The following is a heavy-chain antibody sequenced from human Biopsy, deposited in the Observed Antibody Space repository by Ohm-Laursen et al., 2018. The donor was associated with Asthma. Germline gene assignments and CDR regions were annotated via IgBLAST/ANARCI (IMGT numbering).Heavy chain of an antibody. Sequence: TLSLTCSLSSGSGGYMRSGNYYWGWIRQPPGKGLEWIGSIYYSGTTYYNPSLESRVTVSADTSKNQFSLKLTSVTAADTAVYYCVRGSSSWHHGPFHYYYGLDVWGQGTTVIVS. J-gene: IGHJ6*02. CDR2: IYYSGTT. CDR1: SGSGGYMRSGNYY. D-gene: IGHD6-13*01. V-gene: IGHV4-39*01. CDR3: VRGSSSWHHGPFHYYYGLDV.